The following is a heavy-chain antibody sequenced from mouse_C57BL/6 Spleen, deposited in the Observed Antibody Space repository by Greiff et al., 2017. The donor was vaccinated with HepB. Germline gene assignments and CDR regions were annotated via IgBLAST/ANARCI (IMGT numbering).Heavy chain of an antibody. CDR2: IRLKSDNYAT. Sequence: EVKLVESGGGLVQPGGSMKLSCVASGFTFSNYWMNWVRQSPEKGLEWVAQIRLKSDNYATHYAESVKGRFTISRDDSKSSVYLQMNNLRAEDTGIYYCTVGYDGGCGYWGQGTTLTVSS. J-gene: IGHJ2*01. CDR1: GFTFSNYW. CDR3: TVGYDGGCGY. D-gene: IGHD2-2*01. V-gene: IGHV6-3*01.